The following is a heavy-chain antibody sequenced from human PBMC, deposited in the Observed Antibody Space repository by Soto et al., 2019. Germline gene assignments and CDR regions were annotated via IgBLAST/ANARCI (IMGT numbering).Heavy chain of an antibody. CDR1: GFSLSTTAEG. J-gene: IGHJ4*02. D-gene: IGHD2-2*01. CDR2: IYWDDDE. CDR3: AHGSCSSADCYPNPYLDY. Sequence: XTLKEXGPTLVKPXQTLTLTCTFSGFSLSTTAEGVGXXXXXXXRALEWLALIYWDDDERYSPSLKSRLTITKDTSKNQVVLRMTNVDPVDTASYYCAHGSCSSADCYPNPYLDYWGQGILVTVSS. V-gene: IGHV2-5*02.